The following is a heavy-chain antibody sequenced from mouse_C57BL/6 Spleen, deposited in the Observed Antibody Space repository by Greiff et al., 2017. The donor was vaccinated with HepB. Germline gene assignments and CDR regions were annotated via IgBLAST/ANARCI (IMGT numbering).Heavy chain of an antibody. CDR3: ARDENSNYGWYFDV. CDR2: INYDGSST. CDR1: GFTFSDYY. V-gene: IGHV5-16*01. Sequence: EVQLVESEGGLVQPGSSMKLSCTASGFTFSDYYMAWVRQVPEKGLEWVANINYDGSSTYYLDSLKSRFIISRDNAKNILYLQMSSLKSEDTATYYCARDENSNYGWYFDVWDTGTTVTVSS. D-gene: IGHD2-5*01. J-gene: IGHJ1*03.